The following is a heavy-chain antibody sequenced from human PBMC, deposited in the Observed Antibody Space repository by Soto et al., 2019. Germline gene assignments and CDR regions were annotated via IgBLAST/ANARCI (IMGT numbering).Heavy chain of an antibody. J-gene: IGHJ4*02. CDR3: AREALYSSGWYFSYY. CDR2: ISAYNGNT. CDR1: GYTFNTYG. V-gene: IGHV1-18*01. Sequence: ASVKVSCKASGYTFNTYGINWVRQAPGQGLEWMGWISAYNGNTNYAEKVWGRVTMTTDTSTSTAYMELRSLRSDDTAVYYCAREALYSSGWYFSYYCGQGTPVTVSS. D-gene: IGHD6-13*01.